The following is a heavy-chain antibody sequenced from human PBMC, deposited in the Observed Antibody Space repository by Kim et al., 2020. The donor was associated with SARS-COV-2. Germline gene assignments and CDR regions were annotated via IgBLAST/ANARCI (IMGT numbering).Heavy chain of an antibody. D-gene: IGHD3-10*01. V-gene: IGHV4-59*01. Sequence: SPKIRVTISVGTSKNQFSLKLSSVTAADTAVYYCVRSGSYYNFPLYYFDYWGQGTLVTVSS. J-gene: IGHJ4*02. CDR3: VRSGSYYNFPLYYFDY.